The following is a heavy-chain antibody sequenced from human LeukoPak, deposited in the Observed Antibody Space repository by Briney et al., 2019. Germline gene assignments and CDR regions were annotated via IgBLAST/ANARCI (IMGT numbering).Heavy chain of an antibody. CDR3: ARYNYDFWSGYSKWFDP. CDR2: IYYSGST. Sequence: SETLSLTCTVSGGSISSSYWSWIRQPPGKGLEWIGYIYYSGSTNYNPSLKSRVTISVDTSKNQFSPKLSSVTAADTAVYYCARYNYDFWSGYSKWFDPWGQGTLVTVSS. D-gene: IGHD3-3*01. V-gene: IGHV4-59*01. J-gene: IGHJ5*02. CDR1: GGSISSSY.